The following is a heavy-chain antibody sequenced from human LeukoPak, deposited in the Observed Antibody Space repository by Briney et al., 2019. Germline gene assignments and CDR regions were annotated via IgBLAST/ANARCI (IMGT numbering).Heavy chain of an antibody. D-gene: IGHD6-19*01. CDR3: ARVDSSGWYELDY. V-gene: IGHV4-34*01. J-gene: IGHJ4*02. CDR1: GGSFSGYY. CDR2: IDHSGST. Sequence: SETLSLTCAVYGGSFSGYYWSWIRQPPGKGLEWIGEIDHSGSTNYNPSLKSRVTISVDTSKNQFSLKLSSVTAADTAVYYCARVDSSGWYELDYWGQGTLVTVSS.